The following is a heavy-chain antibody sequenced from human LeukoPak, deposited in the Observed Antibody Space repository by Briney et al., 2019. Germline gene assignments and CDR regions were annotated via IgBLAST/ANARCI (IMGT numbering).Heavy chain of an antibody. CDR2: IIPILGIA. J-gene: IGHJ4*02. CDR1: GGTFSSYA. Sequence: SVKVSCTASGGTFSSYAISWVRQAPGQGLEWMGRIIPILGIANYAQKFQGRVTITADKSTSTAYMELSSLRSEDTAVYYCARGTAMDSCFDYWGQGTLVTVSS. V-gene: IGHV1-69*04. CDR3: ARGTAMDSCFDY. D-gene: IGHD5-18*01.